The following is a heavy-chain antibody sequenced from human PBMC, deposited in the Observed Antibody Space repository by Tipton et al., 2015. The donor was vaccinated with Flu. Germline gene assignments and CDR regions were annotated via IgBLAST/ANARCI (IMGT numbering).Heavy chain of an antibody. CDR2: IYISGNT. J-gene: IGHJ4*02. CDR1: GAPINNFY. D-gene: IGHD6-19*01. Sequence: TLSLTCTVSGAPINNFYWSWIRQSAGKGLEWIGRIYISGNTNYNPSLRSRVTISVDTSKNQISLNLRSVTATDTAVYYCARGQGNSGWRYFDYWGQGTLVTVSS. CDR3: ARGQGNSGWRYFDY. V-gene: IGHV4-4*07.